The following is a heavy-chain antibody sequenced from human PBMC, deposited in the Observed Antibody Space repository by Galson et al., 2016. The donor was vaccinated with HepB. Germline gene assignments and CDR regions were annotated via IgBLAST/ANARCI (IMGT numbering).Heavy chain of an antibody. V-gene: IGHV3-74*03. CDR2: INNDGRTT. CDR3: AGDPGYDFWSGYISHNRFDF. D-gene: IGHD3-3*01. Sequence: SLRLSCAVSGFTFSRYWMHWVRQAPGKGLVWVAHINNDGRTTTYADSVEGRFTISRDNAKNTVYLQMNSLRAEDTAVYYCAGDPGYDFWSGYISHNRFDFWGRGNLVTVSS. CDR1: GFTFSRYW. J-gene: IGHJ4*02.